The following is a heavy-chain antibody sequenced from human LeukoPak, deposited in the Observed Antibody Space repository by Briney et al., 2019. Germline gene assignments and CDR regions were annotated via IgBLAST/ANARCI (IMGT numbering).Heavy chain of an antibody. Sequence: PGGSLRLSCAASGFTFSSYWMSWVRQAPGKGLEWVANIKQDGTEKYYVDSVKGRFTISRHNAKNSLYLQMNSLRAEDTALYYCAGGYSYGYYWGQGTLVPVSS. V-gene: IGHV3-7*01. CDR1: GFTFSSYW. CDR2: IKQDGTEK. J-gene: IGHJ4*02. D-gene: IGHD5-18*01. CDR3: AGGYSYGYY.